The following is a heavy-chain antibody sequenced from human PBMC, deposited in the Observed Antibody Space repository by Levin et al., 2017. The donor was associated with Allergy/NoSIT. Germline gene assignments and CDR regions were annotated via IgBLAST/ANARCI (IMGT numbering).Heavy chain of an antibody. CDR1: GFTFDDYA. V-gene: IGHV3-9*01. Sequence: SCAASGFTFDDYAMHWVRQAPGKGLEWVSGISWNSGSIGYADSVKGRFTISRDNAKNSLYLQMNSLRAEDTALYYCAKGFSGSRGYYYYGMDVWGQGTTVTVSS. CDR3: AKGFSGSRGYYYYGMDV. J-gene: IGHJ6*02. D-gene: IGHD5-12*01. CDR2: ISWNSGSI.